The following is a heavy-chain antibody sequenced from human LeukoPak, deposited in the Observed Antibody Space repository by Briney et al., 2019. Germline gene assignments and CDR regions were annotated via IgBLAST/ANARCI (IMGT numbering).Heavy chain of an antibody. D-gene: IGHD6-6*01. V-gene: IGHV3-30-3*01. Sequence: PGRSLRLSCAASGFTFSSYAMHWVRQAPGKGLEWVAVISYDGSNKYYADSVKGRFTISRDNSKNTLYLQMNSLKASDTAMYYCARFSSSVYFDYWGQGTLVTVSS. CDR3: ARFSSSVYFDY. J-gene: IGHJ4*02. CDR1: GFTFSSYA. CDR2: ISYDGSNK.